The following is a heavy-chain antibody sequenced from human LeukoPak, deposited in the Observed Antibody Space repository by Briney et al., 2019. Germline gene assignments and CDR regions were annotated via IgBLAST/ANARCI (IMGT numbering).Heavy chain of an antibody. CDR3: ARGGFYGHPFEF. V-gene: IGHV4-39*07. D-gene: IGHD3-10*01. J-gene: IGHJ4*01. CDR2: IYYSGTT. Sequence: SETLSLTCTVSGGSLSDSIYYWGWIRQPPGKGLEWIGSIYYSGTTYYNPSLESRVSISVDTSNNQVSLNLSSVTAADTAKYFCARGGFYGHPFEFGGHGTLVTVSS. CDR1: GGSLSDSIYY.